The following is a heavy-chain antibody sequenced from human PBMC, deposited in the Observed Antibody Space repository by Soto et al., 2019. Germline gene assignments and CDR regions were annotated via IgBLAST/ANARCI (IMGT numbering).Heavy chain of an antibody. D-gene: IGHD2-21*01. V-gene: IGHV4-59*01. CDR3: ARDGRFPL. CDR2: IYYSGGT. Sequence: ASETLSLTCTVSGASITSYYWSWIRQPPGKGLEWIGYIYYSGGTNYNPSLKSRVTISVDTSKNQFSLKLSSVTAADTAVYYCARDGRFPLWGQGTLVTVSS. CDR1: GASITSYY. J-gene: IGHJ4*02.